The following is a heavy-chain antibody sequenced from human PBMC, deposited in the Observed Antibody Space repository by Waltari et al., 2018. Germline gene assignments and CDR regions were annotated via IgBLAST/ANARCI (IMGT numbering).Heavy chain of an antibody. V-gene: IGHV4-39*01. CDR2: IYYSGST. D-gene: IGHD6-19*01. CDR1: GGPISSSSYY. J-gene: IGHJ3*02. CDR3: ARQEEQQWLPDPDAFDI. Sequence: QLQLQESGPGLVKPSETLSLTCTVSGGPISSSSYYWGWIRQPPGKGLEWIGSIYYSGSTYYNPSLKSRVTISVDTSKNQFSLKLSSVTAADTAVYYCARQEEQQWLPDPDAFDIWGQGTMVTVSS.